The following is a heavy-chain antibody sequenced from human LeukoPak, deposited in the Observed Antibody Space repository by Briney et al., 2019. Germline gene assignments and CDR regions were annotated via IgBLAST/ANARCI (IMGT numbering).Heavy chain of an antibody. Sequence: PGGSLRLSCAASGFTVSSNYMSWVRQAPGQGLEWVSVIYSGGSTYYADSVKGRFTISRDNSKNTLYLQMNSLRAEDTAVYYCARAPMVRGVIEALDYWGQGTLVTVSS. CDR2: IYSGGST. D-gene: IGHD3-10*01. V-gene: IGHV3-53*01. CDR1: GFTVSSNY. J-gene: IGHJ4*02. CDR3: ARAPMVRGVIEALDY.